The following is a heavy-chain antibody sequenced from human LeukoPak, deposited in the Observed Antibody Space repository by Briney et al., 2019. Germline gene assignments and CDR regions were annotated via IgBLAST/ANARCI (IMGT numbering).Heavy chain of an antibody. J-gene: IGHJ6*02. CDR2: ISAYNGNT. Sequence: ASVKVSCKASGYTFTSYGISWVRQAPGQGLEWMGWISAYNGNTNYAQKLQGRVTMTTDTSTSTAYMELRSLRSDDTAVYYCARGPPYDSSGYRYYYYGMDVWGQGTTVTVSS. CDR1: GYTFTSYG. V-gene: IGHV1-18*01. CDR3: ARGPPYDSSGYRYYYYGMDV. D-gene: IGHD3-22*01.